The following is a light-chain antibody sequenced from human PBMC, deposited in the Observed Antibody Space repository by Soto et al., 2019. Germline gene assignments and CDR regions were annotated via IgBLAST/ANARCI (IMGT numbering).Light chain of an antibody. CDR1: QSVRSE. CDR2: GAS. J-gene: IGKJ1*01. Sequence: ETVMTQSPATLSVSPGERATLSCRASQSVRSELAWYQQKPGQGPRLLIYGASTRPTGIPAKISGSGSGTEFTLAISSLQSEDFAVYYCQQYNNWPRTFGQGTKVDIK. V-gene: IGKV3-15*01. CDR3: QQYNNWPRT.